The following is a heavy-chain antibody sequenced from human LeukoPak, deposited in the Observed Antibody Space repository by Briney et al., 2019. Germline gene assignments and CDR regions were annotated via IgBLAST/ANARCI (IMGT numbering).Heavy chain of an antibody. CDR3: ATEIRGVINYYFDY. Sequence: SETLSLTXTVSGYSISSGYYWGWIRQPPGKGLEWIGSIYHSGSTYYNPSLKSRVTISVDTSKNQFSLKLSSVTAADTAVYYCATEIRGVINYYFDYWGQGTLVTVSS. V-gene: IGHV4-38-2*02. CDR1: GYSISSGYY. CDR2: IYHSGST. J-gene: IGHJ4*02. D-gene: IGHD3-10*01.